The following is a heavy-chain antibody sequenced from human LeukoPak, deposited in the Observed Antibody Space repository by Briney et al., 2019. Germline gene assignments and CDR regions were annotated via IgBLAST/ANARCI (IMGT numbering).Heavy chain of an antibody. CDR1: GYTFTCHY. J-gene: IGHJ3*02. V-gene: IGHV1-2*02. CDR2: IHPKSDGT. CDR3: VRDGYSGGAFDI. Sequence: ASVKVSFKASGYTFTCHYMHLVRQAPGQGLEWMGWIHPKSDGTNYAQKFQSRVTMTRDTSITTAFMELNILKSDDTAVYYCVRDGYSGGAFDIWGQGTMVTVSS. D-gene: IGHD5-12*01.